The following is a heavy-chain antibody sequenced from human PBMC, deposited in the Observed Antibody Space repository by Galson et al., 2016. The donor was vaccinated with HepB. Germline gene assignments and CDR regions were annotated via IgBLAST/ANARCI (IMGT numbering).Heavy chain of an antibody. Sequence: SLRLSCAASGFTFSSYAMHWVRQPPGKGLEGVAVISYDGINKYYEDSVNGRFTISRDNSKNTLFLQMNSLRPEDTAVYYCARRRAPGRMAAGFDYWGQGTLVTVSS. V-gene: IGHV3-30*04. D-gene: IGHD6-25*01. J-gene: IGHJ4*02. CDR1: GFTFSSYA. CDR2: ISYDGINK. CDR3: ARRRAPGRMAAGFDY.